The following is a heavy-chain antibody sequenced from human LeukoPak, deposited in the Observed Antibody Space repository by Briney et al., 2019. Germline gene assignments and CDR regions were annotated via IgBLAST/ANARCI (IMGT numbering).Heavy chain of an antibody. V-gene: IGHV3-21*01. Sequence: GGSLRLSCAASGFTFSSYSMNWVRQAPGKGLEWVSSISSSSSYIYYADSVKGRFTISRDNAKNSLYLQMNSLRAEDTAVYYCARPLSDTYYSFHHWGQGTLVTVSS. D-gene: IGHD3-10*01. CDR2: ISSSSSYI. CDR1: GFTFSSYS. J-gene: IGHJ1*01. CDR3: ARPLSDTYYSFHH.